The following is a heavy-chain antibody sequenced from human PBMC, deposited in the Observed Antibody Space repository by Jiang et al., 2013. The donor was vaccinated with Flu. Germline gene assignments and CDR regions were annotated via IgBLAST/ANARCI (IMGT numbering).Heavy chain of an antibody. J-gene: IGHJ4*02. Sequence: EKGLEWIGSVYFSGVTYYNPSLRSRLTVSVDPSKNQFSLTLNSVTAADTAVYYCTRSDDYSNSHFNIWSQGTLVTVSS. CDR3: TRSDDYSNSHFNI. D-gene: IGHD4-11*01. V-gene: IGHV4-39*07. CDR2: VYFSGVT.